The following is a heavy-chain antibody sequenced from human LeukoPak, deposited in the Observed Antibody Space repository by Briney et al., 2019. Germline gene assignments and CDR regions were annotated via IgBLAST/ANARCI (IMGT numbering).Heavy chain of an antibody. CDR1: GXTFEDYG. CDR2: ITGNGVST. J-gene: IGHJ5*02. V-gene: IGHV3-43*02. Sequence: PGGSLRLSWAASGXTFEDYGMHWVRQAPGKGLEWVSLITGNGVSTYYADPVKGRFTISRDNSKNSLYLQMNSLRTEDTALYYCAKCVYSNIYYWFDPWGQGTLVSVSS. D-gene: IGHD6-13*01. CDR3: AKCVYSNIYYWFDP.